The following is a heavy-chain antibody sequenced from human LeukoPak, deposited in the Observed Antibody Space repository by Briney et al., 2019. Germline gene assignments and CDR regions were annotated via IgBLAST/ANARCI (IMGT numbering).Heavy chain of an antibody. D-gene: IGHD3-22*01. CDR3: TREYISGPRQTDAFDI. Sequence: GGSLRLSCTASGFTFSGYSMNWVRQAPGKGLVWVSRISGDEIWTSYADSVKGRFTISRDNAKDTLYLQMNGLRTEDTAVYYCTREYISGPRQTDAFDIWGRGTMVTVSS. V-gene: IGHV3-74*01. CDR2: ISGDEIWT. J-gene: IGHJ3*02. CDR1: GFTFSGYS.